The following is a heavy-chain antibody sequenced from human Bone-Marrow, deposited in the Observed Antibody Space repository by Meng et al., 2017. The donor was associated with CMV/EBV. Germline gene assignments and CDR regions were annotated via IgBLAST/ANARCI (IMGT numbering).Heavy chain of an antibody. V-gene: IGHV4-30-4*08. Sequence: SETLSLTCTVSGGSISSGDYYWSWIRQPPGKGLEWIGYIYYSGSTYYNPSLKSRVTISVDTSKNQFSLKLSSVTAADTAVYYCARRRGRLYQLSHWGQGTLVTVSS. CDR1: GGSISSGDYY. CDR3: ARRRGRLYQLSH. J-gene: IGHJ4*02. D-gene: IGHD2-2*01. CDR2: IYYSGST.